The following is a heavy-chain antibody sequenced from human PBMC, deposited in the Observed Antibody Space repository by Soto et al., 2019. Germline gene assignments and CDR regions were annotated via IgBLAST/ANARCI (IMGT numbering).Heavy chain of an antibody. J-gene: IGHJ4*02. CDR3: AKRNGTSSWSFYY. CDR1: GYSFTNYW. V-gene: IGHV5-51*01. CDR2: IYPGDSDT. Sequence: PGESLKISCKGSGYSFTNYWIAWVRQMPGKGLEWMGIIYPGDSDTRYSPSFQGQVTISADTSISTAYLQWSSLKASDTAMYYCAKRNGTSSWSFYYWGQGTLVTVSS. D-gene: IGHD6-13*01.